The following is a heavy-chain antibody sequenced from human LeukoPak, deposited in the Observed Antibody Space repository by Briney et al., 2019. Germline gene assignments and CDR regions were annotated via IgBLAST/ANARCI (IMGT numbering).Heavy chain of an antibody. CDR3: AKDYRPDGFNDIDF. Sequence: GGSLRLSCSASGFTFSNYAINWVRQAPGKGLEEVSIIVGNGRPAYSDSAKGRFTISRYNSKNTVHLQMDNLRAEDTAVYYCAKDYRPDGFNDIDFWGQGTEVTVSS. D-gene: IGHD5-24*01. V-gene: IGHV3-23*01. CDR2: IVGNGRPA. J-gene: IGHJ6*02. CDR1: GFTFSNYA.